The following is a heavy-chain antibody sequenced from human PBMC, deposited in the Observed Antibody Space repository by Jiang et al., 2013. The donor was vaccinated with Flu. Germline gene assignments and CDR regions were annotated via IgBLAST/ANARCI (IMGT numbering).Heavy chain of an antibody. Sequence: GAEVKKPGASVKVSCKASGYIFNDYSISWVRQAPGQGLEWMGWISAYNGDAKYAQKFQGRVTMTPDTSTTTVYMELRSLRSDDTAVYYCARDDRIIVGVFDYWGQGTLVTVSS. D-gene: IGHD3-22*01. J-gene: IGHJ4*02. CDR3: ARDDRIIVGVFDY. CDR1: GYIFNDYS. V-gene: IGHV1-18*01. CDR2: ISAYNGDA.